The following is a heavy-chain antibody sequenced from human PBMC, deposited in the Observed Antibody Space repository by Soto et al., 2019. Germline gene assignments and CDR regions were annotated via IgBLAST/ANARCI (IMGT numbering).Heavy chain of an antibody. CDR3: ASGGYSYGDRYYYYYGMDV. Sequence: ASVKVSCKASGYTFTSYAMHWVRQAPGQGLEWMGGIIPIFGTANYAQKFQGRVTITADESTSTAYMELSSLRSEDTAVYYCASGGYSYGDRYYYYYGMDVWGQGTTVTVSS. D-gene: IGHD5-18*01. CDR1: GYTFTSYA. V-gene: IGHV1-69*13. CDR2: IIPIFGTA. J-gene: IGHJ6*02.